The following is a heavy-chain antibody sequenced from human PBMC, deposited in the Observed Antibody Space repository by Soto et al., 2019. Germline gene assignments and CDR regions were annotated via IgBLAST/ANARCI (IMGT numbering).Heavy chain of an antibody. J-gene: IGHJ6*02. V-gene: IGHV4-30-4*01. CDR2: VYYSGTT. CDR3: ASSSLYGMDV. CDR1: GGSIRNGDYY. Sequence: SETLSLTCTVSGGSIRNGDYYWGWIRQPPGKGLEWIGYVYYSGTTYSHPSLNSRVSISVDTSENQFSLKVGSVTAADTAVYYCASSSLYGMDVWGQGTTVTVSS.